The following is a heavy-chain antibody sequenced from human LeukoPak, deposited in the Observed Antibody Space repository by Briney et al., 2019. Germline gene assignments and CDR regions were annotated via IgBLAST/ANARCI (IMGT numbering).Heavy chain of an antibody. J-gene: IGHJ4*02. V-gene: IGHV3-11*04. CDR3: ARVGYSSAWRAPDFDY. CDR1: GFTFSDYY. CDR2: VSSGSSTI. D-gene: IGHD6-19*01. Sequence: GGSLRLSCAASGFTFSDYYMSWIRQAPGKALEWVSYVSSGSSTIYYADSVKGRFTVSRDNGKRSLYLHMNSLRAEGTAVYYCARVGYSSAWRAPDFDYWGQGTLVTVSS.